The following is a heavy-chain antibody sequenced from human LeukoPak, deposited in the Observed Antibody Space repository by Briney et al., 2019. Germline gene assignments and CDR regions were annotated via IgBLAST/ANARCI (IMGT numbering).Heavy chain of an antibody. CDR1: GYTFTGYF. V-gene: IGHV1-2*02. CDR3: ARAVYSSSSIDY. Sequence: GASVKVSCKDCGYTFTGYFMHWVRQARGQGREWMGWINPNSGGTNYAQKFQGRVTMTRDTSTSTAHLELSRLRSDDTAVYYCARAVYSSSSIDYWGQGTLVTVSS. CDR2: INPNSGGT. D-gene: IGHD6-6*01. J-gene: IGHJ4*02.